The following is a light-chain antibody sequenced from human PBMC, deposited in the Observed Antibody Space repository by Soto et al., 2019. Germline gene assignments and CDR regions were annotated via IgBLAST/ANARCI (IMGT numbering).Light chain of an antibody. CDR3: QQYGPSRAFT. J-gene: IGKJ3*01. CDR1: QSSNS. CDR2: GVS. Sequence: EIVLSQSPGTLSLSPGERATLSCRTSQSSNSLAWYQHKPGQAPRLLIYGVSSRPTDIPDRFSGSGSGTDCTLTISRLEPEDVAVYYCQQYGPSRAFTFGPGTKVDIK. V-gene: IGKV3-20*01.